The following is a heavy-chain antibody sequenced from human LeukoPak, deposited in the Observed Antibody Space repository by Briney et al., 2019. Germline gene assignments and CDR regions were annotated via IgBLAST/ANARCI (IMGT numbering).Heavy chain of an antibody. D-gene: IGHD3-3*01. J-gene: IGHJ4*02. CDR2: MNPNSGNT. V-gene: IGHV1-8*02. CDR1: GGTFSSYA. CDR3: ARGLSTNDYDFWSGYYYYFDY. Sequence: ASVKVSCKASGGTFSSYAISWVRQAPGQGLEWMGWMNPNSGNTGYAQKFQGRVTMTRNTSISTAYMELSSLRSEDTAVYYCARGLSTNDYDFWSGYYYYFDYWGQGTLVTVSS.